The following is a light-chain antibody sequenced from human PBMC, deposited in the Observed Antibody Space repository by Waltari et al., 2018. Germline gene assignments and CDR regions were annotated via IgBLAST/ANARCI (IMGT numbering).Light chain of an antibody. CDR3: QHYNNWPHWT. V-gene: IGKV3-15*01. Sequence: EIVMTQSPATMSVSPGERATLSCRASQSVSSTLAWYQQKRGQAPRLLIYGASTRAAGIPARFSGSGSGTEFTLTINSLQSEDFAVYYCQHYNNWPHWTFGQGTKVEIK. CDR1: QSVSST. J-gene: IGKJ1*01. CDR2: GAS.